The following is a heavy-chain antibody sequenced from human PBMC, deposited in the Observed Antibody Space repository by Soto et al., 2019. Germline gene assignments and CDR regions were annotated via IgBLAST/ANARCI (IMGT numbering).Heavy chain of an antibody. J-gene: IGHJ6*03. V-gene: IGHV1-24*01. CDR2: FDPEDGET. D-gene: IGHD2-21*01. CDR3: ATEIVGYYYYYMDV. Sequence: ASAKVSCKDXRYTLTELSMHWVRQSHGKGLEWMGGFDPEDGETIYAQKFQGRVTMTEDTSTDTAYMELSSLRSEDTAVYYCATEIVGYYYYYMDVWGKGTTVTVSS. CDR1: RYTLTELS.